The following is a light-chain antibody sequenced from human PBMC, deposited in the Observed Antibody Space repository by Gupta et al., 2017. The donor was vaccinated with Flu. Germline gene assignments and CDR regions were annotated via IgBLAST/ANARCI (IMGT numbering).Light chain of an antibody. CDR1: QSRLHKNGYNY. CDR2: LAS. CDR3: GQALQTPWT. V-gene: IGKV2-28*01. J-gene: IGKJ1*01. Sequence: DIVMTQSPLSLPVTPGEPASISCRSSQSRLHKNGYNYLDWFLQKAGQSPQVLIYLASRPASGLPDRISGSGSGADITLKISRVEAEDVGVYCCGQALQTPWTFGQGTKVEIK.